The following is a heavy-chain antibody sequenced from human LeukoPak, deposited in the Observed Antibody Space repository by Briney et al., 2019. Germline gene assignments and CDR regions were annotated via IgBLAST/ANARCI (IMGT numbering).Heavy chain of an antibody. V-gene: IGHV4-34*01. CDR1: GGSFSGYY. CDR2: INHSGST. CDR3: ARETNYYGSGSYSSFNWFDP. J-gene: IGHJ5*02. Sequence: SETLSLTCAVYGGSFSGYYWSWIRQPPGKGLEWIGEINHSGSTNYNPSLKSRVTISVDTSKNQFSLKLSSVTAADTAVYYCARETNYYGSGSYSSFNWFDPWGQGTLVTASS. D-gene: IGHD3-10*01.